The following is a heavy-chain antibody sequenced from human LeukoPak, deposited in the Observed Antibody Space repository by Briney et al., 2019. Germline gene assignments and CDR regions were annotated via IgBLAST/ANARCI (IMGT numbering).Heavy chain of an antibody. Sequence: WGSLRLSCAASGFSFSSNGMSWVRQAPGKGLEWVSGISGGGDRTYYADSARGRFTIFRDNSKNKLHLQMSSLRADDTAVYYCARADCGDNGIFASWGQGTLVTVSS. CDR2: ISGGGDRT. CDR1: GFSFSSNG. J-gene: IGHJ4*02. CDR3: ARADCGDNGIFAS. V-gene: IGHV3-23*01. D-gene: IGHD4-17*01.